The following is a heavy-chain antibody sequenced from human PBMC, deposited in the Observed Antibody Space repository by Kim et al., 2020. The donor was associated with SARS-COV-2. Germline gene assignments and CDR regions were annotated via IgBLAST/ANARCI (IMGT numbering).Heavy chain of an antibody. Sequence: EYAASVKGRFTISRDDSKSIAYLQMNSLKTEDTAVYYCTRERAGYLSFDYWGQGTLVTVSS. J-gene: IGHJ4*02. CDR3: TRERAGYLSFDY. V-gene: IGHV3-49*02. D-gene: IGHD3-9*01.